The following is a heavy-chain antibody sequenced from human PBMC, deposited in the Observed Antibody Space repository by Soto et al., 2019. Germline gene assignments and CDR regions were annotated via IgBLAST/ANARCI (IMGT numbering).Heavy chain of an antibody. J-gene: IGHJ4*02. CDR3: AKGRASIAGTNYFDY. Sequence: EVQLLESGGGLVQPGGSLRLSCAASGFTFSSYAMSWVRQAPGKGLEWVSAISGSGGSTYYADSVKGRFTISRDNSKSTLYLQMNSMRAEETAVYYCAKGRASIAGTNYFDYWGQGTLVTVSS. V-gene: IGHV3-23*01. CDR1: GFTFSSYA. D-gene: IGHD6-6*01. CDR2: ISGSGGST.